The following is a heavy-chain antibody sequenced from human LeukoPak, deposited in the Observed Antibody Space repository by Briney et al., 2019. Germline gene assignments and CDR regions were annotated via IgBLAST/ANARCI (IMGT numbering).Heavy chain of an antibody. D-gene: IGHD1-26*01. CDR1: GFTFSSYS. CDR2: ISSSSSYI. CDR3: AREEVGATAY. J-gene: IGHJ4*02. V-gene: IGHV3-21*01. Sequence: GGSLRLSCAASGFTFSSYSMNWVRQAPGKGLEWVSSISSSSSYIYYADSVKGRFTISRDNARNSLYLQMNSLRAEDTAVYYCAREEVGATAYWGQGTLVTVSS.